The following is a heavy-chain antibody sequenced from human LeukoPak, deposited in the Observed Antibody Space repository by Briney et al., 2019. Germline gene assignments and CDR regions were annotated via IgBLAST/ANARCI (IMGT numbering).Heavy chain of an antibody. Sequence: GGSLRLSCAASGLTFSSYGMHWVRQAPGKGLEWVAFIRYDGSNKYYADSVKGRFTISRDNSKNTLYLQMNSLRAEDTAVYHCAKDWEPAGYVYYYYMDVWGKGTTVTVSS. D-gene: IGHD1-14*01. CDR2: IRYDGSNK. J-gene: IGHJ6*03. CDR1: GLTFSSYG. V-gene: IGHV3-30*02. CDR3: AKDWEPAGYVYYYYMDV.